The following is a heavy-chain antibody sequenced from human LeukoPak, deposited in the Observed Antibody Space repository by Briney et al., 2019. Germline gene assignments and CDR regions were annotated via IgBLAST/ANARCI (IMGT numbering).Heavy chain of an antibody. V-gene: IGHV3-15*01. CDR2: IKSKNEGGTT. CDR3: TTDPPTEVKA. Sequence: GGSLRLSCTASGFTFTNAWMSWVRQAPGKGLEWVGRIKSKNEGGTTEYAAPVKGRFTISRDDSKNTLYLQMNSLETEDTAVYYCTTDPPTEVKAWGQGTLVTVSS. J-gene: IGHJ4*02. D-gene: IGHD4-23*01. CDR1: GFTFTNAW.